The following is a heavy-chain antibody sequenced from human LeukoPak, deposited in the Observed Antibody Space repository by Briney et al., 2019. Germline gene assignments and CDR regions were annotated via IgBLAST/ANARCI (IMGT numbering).Heavy chain of an antibody. Sequence: SETLSLTCTVSGYSISSGYYWGWIRQPPGKGLEWIGSIYHSGTTYYNPSLKSRVTISVDTSKNQFSLNLSSVTAADTAVYYCARLRYGSGSYYFDYWGQGTLVTVSS. CDR2: IYHSGTT. J-gene: IGHJ4*02. V-gene: IGHV4-38-2*02. CDR3: ARLRYGSGSYYFDY. D-gene: IGHD3-10*01. CDR1: GYSISSGYY.